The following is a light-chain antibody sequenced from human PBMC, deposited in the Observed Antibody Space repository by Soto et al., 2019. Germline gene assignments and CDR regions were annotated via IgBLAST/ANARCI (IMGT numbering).Light chain of an antibody. Sequence: DIPMTQSPSTLSASVGDRVTITCRASQTSDWLAWYQQTPGKAPKLLIYRASTLESGVPSRFSGSGSGTQFTLTISSLQPDDFATYYCQQYNIYPLTFGGGTKLEVK. CDR2: RAS. V-gene: IGKV1-5*03. J-gene: IGKJ4*01. CDR3: QQYNIYPLT. CDR1: QTSDW.